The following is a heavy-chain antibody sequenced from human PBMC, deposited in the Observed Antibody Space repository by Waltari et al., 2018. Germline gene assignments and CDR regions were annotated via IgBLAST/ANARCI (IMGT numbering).Heavy chain of an antibody. D-gene: IGHD6-25*01. CDR3: ARNPPASSGDYYYYYMDV. V-gene: IGHV1-69*04. CDR2: IIPILGIA. CDR1: GGTFSSYA. Sequence: QVQLVQSGAEVKKPGSSVKVSCKASGGTFSSYAISWVRQDPGQGLEWMGGIIPILGIANYAQKFQGRVTITADESTSTAYMELSSLRSEDTAVYYCARNPPASSGDYYYYYMDVWGKGTTVTVSS. J-gene: IGHJ6*03.